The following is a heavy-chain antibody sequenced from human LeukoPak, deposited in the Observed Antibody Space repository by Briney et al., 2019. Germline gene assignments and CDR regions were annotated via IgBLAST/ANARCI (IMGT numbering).Heavy chain of an antibody. CDR3: ARYCSGGSCFRAFDI. CDR1: GGSISSSSYY. J-gene: IGHJ3*02. V-gene: IGHV4-39*07. CDR2: IYYSGST. D-gene: IGHD2-15*01. Sequence: PSETLSLTCTVSGGSISSSSYYWGWIRQPPGKGLEWIGSIYYSGSTYYNPSLKSRVTISVDTSKNQFSLKLSSVTAADTAVYYCARYCSGGSCFRAFDIWGQGTMVTVSS.